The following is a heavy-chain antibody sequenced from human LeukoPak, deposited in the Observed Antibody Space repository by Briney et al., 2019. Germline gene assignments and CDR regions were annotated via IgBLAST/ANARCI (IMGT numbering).Heavy chain of an antibody. J-gene: IGHJ6*02. Sequence: SETLSLTCTVSGGSMNNYYWNWIRQPPGKGLEWVGFMYYSGSSLYNPSLKSRVTISVDTSKNQFSLKLSSVTAADTAVYYCAGGTSFYYYGMDVWGQGTTVTVSS. V-gene: IGHV4-59*03. CDR2: MYYSGSS. CDR1: GGSMNNYY. CDR3: AGGTSFYYYGMDV. D-gene: IGHD2-2*01.